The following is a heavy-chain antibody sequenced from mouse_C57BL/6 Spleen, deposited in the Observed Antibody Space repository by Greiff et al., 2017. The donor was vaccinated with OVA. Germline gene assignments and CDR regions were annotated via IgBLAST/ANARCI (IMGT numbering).Heavy chain of an antibody. CDR3: ARGKDGNQAWFAY. CDR2: ISYDGSN. CDR1: GYSITSGYY. J-gene: IGHJ3*01. V-gene: IGHV3-6*01. Sequence: EVQLQESGPGLVKPSQSLSLTCSVTGYSITSGYYWNWIRQFPGNKLEWMGYISYDGSNNYNPSLKNRISITRDTSKNQFFLKLNSVTTEDTATYYCARGKDGNQAWFAYWGQGTLVTVSA. D-gene: IGHD2-1*01.